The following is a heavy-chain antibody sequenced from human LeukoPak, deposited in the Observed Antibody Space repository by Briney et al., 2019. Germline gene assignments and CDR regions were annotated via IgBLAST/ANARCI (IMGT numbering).Heavy chain of an antibody. CDR3: ARLPGIAAV. J-gene: IGHJ4*02. V-gene: IGHV4-59*12. CDR1: GGSTSRYY. D-gene: IGHD6-13*01. Sequence: SETLSLTCTVSGGSTSRYYWSWIRQPPGKRLEWLGYINQSGSTTYNPSLKSRLTMSVDTPKNQISRNLISLTAADTAVYYCARLPGIAAVWGQGNLVTVSS. CDR2: INQSGST.